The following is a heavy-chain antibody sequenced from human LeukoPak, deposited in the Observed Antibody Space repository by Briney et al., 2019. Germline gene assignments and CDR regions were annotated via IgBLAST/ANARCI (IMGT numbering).Heavy chain of an antibody. CDR3: AKDHYWSIDY. CDR2: IKGDGIST. Sequence: HTGGSLRLSCAASGFYFSSNWMHWVRHAPGQGLVWVSRIKGDGISTNYADSVKGRFTISRDIAKNTLYLQMNSLRAEDTGVYYCAKDHYWSIDYWGRGTLVTVSS. CDR1: GFYFSSNW. J-gene: IGHJ4*02. D-gene: IGHD3-3*01. V-gene: IGHV3-74*01.